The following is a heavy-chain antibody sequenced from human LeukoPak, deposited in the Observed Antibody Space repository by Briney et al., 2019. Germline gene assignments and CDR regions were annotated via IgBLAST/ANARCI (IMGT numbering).Heavy chain of an antibody. D-gene: IGHD6-13*01. CDR2: ISGSGGST. Sequence: GGSLRLSCAASGFTFGSYGMSWVRQAPGKGLEWVSAISGSGGSTYYADSVKGRFTISRDNAKNSLYLQMNSLRAEDTAVYYCARDPSRGAAAGNFDYWGQGTLVTVSS. J-gene: IGHJ4*02. CDR1: GFTFGSYG. V-gene: IGHV3-23*01. CDR3: ARDPSRGAAAGNFDY.